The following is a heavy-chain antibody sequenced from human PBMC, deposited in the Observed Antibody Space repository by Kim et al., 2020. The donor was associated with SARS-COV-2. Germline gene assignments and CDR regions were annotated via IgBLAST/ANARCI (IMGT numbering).Heavy chain of an antibody. V-gene: IGHV3-9*01. CDR2: ISWNSGRI. CDR3: AKALYGDYLDY. Sequence: GGSLRLSCAASGFTFGEYDMHWVRQAPGRGLEWVTRISWNSGRIGYADSVKGRFIVSRDNAKNSLHLQMNSLRTEDTALYYCAKALYGDYLDYWGQGTLV. J-gene: IGHJ4*02. D-gene: IGHD4-17*01. CDR1: GFTFGEYD.